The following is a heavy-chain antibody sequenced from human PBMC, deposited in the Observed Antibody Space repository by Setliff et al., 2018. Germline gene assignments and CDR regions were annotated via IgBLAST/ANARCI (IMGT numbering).Heavy chain of an antibody. J-gene: IGHJ6*02. CDR3: ARAYYGTVNGYSSYYGLDV. CDR2: ISYDGSNK. Sequence: PGGSLRLSCAASGFTFSSYAMHWVRQAPGKGLEWVAVISYDGSNKYYADSVKGRFTISRDNAKNTLYLQMNSLRAEDTAVYYCARAYYGTVNGYSSYYGLDVWGQGTTVTVSS. V-gene: IGHV3-30-3*01. D-gene: IGHD3-9*01. CDR1: GFTFSSYA.